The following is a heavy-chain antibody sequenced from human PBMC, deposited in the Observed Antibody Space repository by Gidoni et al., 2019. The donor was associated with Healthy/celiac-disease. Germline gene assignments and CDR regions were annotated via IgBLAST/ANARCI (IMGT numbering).Heavy chain of an antibody. CDR1: GYSVPSNSAS. V-gene: IGHV6-1*01. CDR3: PRDPMFSVGGNDYYYYGMDV. J-gene: IGHJ6*02. D-gene: IGHD2-15*01. Sequence: QVQLQQSGPGLVKPSQTLSLTCAISGYSVPSNSASWNWIRQSPSRGLEWLGRTYYRSKWYNDYAVSVKSRITINPDTSKNQFSLQLNSVTPEDTAVYYCPRDPMFSVGGNDYYYYGMDVWGQGTTVTVSS. CDR2: TYYRSKWYN.